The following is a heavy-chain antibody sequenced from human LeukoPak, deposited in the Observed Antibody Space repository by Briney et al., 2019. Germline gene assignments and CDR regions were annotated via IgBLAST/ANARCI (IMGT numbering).Heavy chain of an antibody. CDR1: GAFIANSHW. V-gene: IGHV4-4*02. CDR3: ATYFYGEYGSYYFDY. Sequence: SETLSLTCAVSGAFIANSHWWSWARQPPGKGLEWIGEVYHSGTTNYNPSLQSRVTMSVDKSKNQFSLKLSSVTAADTAVYYCATYFYGEYGSYYFDYWGQGTLVTVSS. CDR2: VYHSGTT. D-gene: IGHD4-17*01. J-gene: IGHJ4*02.